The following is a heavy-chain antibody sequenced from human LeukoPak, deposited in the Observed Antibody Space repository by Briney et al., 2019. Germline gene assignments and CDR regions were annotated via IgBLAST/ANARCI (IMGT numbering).Heavy chain of an antibody. Sequence: GGSLRLSCAASGFIFSTYWMSWVRQAPGKGLEWVATIRQDGSETHYVGSVRGRFTISGDNAKNSLYLQVNSLRAEDTAVYYCVRGCGRASCPYFFDSWGHGSLVTVSS. CDR1: GFIFSTYW. D-gene: IGHD2-2*01. CDR2: IRQDGSET. CDR3: VRGCGRASCPYFFDS. V-gene: IGHV3-7*01. J-gene: IGHJ4*01.